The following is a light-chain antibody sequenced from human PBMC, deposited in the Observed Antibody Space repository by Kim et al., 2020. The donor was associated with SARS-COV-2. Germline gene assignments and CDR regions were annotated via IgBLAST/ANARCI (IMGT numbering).Light chain of an antibody. J-gene: IGLJ3*02. CDR3: TSYTISNTWV. CDR1: NSDIGNFNS. CDR2: DVS. V-gene: IGLV2-14*01. Sequence: LTQPASVSGSPGQSITISCTGSNSDIGNFNSVSWFQQYPGSVPKLLTYDVSVRSSGVSHRFSASKSDNTASLTISGLQAEDEAVYYCTSYTISNTWVFGGGTQLTVL.